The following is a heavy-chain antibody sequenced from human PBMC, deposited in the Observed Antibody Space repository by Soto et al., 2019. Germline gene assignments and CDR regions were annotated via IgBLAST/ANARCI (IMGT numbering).Heavy chain of an antibody. J-gene: IGHJ6*02. D-gene: IGHD2-2*01. CDR1: GFSFSTYD. V-gene: IGHV3-48*02. CDR3: ARDPQRGYSGMDV. Sequence: EVQLVESGGGLVQPGGSLRLSCAASGFSFSTYDMNWVRQAPGKGLEWVSYISSGGQTIKSTDSVKGRFTISRDNAKNSLYLQRSGLRDEDTGVYYCARDPQRGYSGMDVWGQGTTVTVSS. CDR2: ISSGGQTI.